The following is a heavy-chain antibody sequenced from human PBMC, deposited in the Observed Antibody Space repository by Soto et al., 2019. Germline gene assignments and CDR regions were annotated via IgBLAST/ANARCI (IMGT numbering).Heavy chain of an antibody. J-gene: IGHJ5*02. CDR1: GGSINSGGYF. D-gene: IGHD1-20*01. CDR3: ASFHNPSPGWFEP. CDR2: IYHSGIT. Sequence: SETLSLTCSVSGGSINSGGYFWSWIRQHPGKGLECIGYIYHSGITYYNPSLKSRVTISVDTSKNEFSLQLRSVTAADTAVYFCASFHNPSPGWFEPWGQGTLVTVSS. V-gene: IGHV4-31*03.